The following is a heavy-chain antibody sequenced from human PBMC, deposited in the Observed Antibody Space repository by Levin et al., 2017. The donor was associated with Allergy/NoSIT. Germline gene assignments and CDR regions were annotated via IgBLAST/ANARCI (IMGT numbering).Heavy chain of an antibody. CDR2: IYYFGHT. J-gene: IGHJ4*02. V-gene: IGHV4-39*01. D-gene: IGHD3-16*01. Sequence: SGGSLRLSCNVSGGSINTGSTYWAWIRQPPGKGLEWIGSIYYFGHTYYSPSLKSRITLLVDTSKNQFSLKMTSLTVADMAVYYCARHSKRGAIDSWGQGTLVTVSS. CDR1: GGSINTGSTY. CDR3: ARHSKRGAIDS.